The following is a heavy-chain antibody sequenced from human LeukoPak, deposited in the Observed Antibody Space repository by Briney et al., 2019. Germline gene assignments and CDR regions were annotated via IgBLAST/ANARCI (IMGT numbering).Heavy chain of an antibody. CDR1: GSTFANYN. V-gene: IGHV3-48*01. CDR2: ISSTSSTI. CDR3: ARDPPHGMDV. J-gene: IGHJ6*02. Sequence: GGSLRLSCAASGSTFANYNFNWVRQAPGKGLEWVSYISSTSSTIYYADSMKGRFTISRDNAKNSLYLQMSSLRAEDTAVYYCARDPPHGMDVWGQGTTVTVSS.